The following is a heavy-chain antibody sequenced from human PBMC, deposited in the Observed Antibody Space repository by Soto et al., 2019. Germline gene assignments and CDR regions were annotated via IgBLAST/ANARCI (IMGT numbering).Heavy chain of an antibody. V-gene: IGHV4-39*02. CDR3: ARRMNVAGGWFDS. CDR1: GVSIRSSAYH. D-gene: IGHD1-1*01. CDR2: VDQSGTT. Sequence: SETLSLTCAVSGVSIRSSAYHWGWVRQPPGKGLEWLGSVDQSGTTYYNPSLNRRVTISLDTSKSHFSLKVTSATAADTAVYYCARRMNVAGGWFDSWGQGTPVTAPQ. J-gene: IGHJ5*01.